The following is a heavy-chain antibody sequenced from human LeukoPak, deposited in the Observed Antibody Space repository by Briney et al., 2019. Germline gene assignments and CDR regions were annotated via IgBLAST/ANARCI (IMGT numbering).Heavy chain of an antibody. V-gene: IGHV1-2*02. CDR1: GYTFTGYY. D-gene: IGHD3-10*01. CDR2: INPNSGGT. CDR3: ARDIWFGELTDAFDI. J-gene: IGHJ3*02. Sequence: ASVTVSCKASGYTFTGYYMHWVRQAPGQGLEWMGWINPNSGGTNYAQKFQGRVTMTRDTSISTAYMELSRLRSDDTAVYYCARDIWFGELTDAFDIWGQRTMVTVSS.